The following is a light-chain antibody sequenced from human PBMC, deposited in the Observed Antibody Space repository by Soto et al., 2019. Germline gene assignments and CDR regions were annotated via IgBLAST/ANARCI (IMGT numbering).Light chain of an antibody. CDR1: SGDVGGYDY. CDR3: SSHTSGRTRV. CDR2: EVT. Sequence: QSALTQPASVSGSPGQSIAISCTGTSGDVGGYDYVSWYQQHPDKAPKLMIYEVTKRPSWVSNRFSGSKSGNTASLTISGLQPEYEADYYCSSHTSGRTRVFGSGTKVTVL. V-gene: IGLV2-14*01. J-gene: IGLJ1*01.